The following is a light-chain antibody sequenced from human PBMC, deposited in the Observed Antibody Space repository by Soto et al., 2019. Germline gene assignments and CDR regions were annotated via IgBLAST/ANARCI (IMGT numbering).Light chain of an antibody. J-gene: IGKJ5*01. V-gene: IGKV1-5*01. CDR1: QSVSSW. Sequence: DIQMTQSPSTLSASVVDRVTITCRASQSVSSWLAWFQQKPGKAPKLLIYDASSLESGVPSRFSGSGSGTDFTFTISSLQPEDIATYYCQQYDNLITFGQGTRLEIK. CDR3: QQYDNLIT. CDR2: DAS.